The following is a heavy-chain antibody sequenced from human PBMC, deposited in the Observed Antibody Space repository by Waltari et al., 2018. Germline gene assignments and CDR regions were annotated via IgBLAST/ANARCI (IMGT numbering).Heavy chain of an antibody. CDR2: INPNSGGT. Sequence: QVPLVQSGAEVKKPGASVKGSCKASGYTFTGSYMHWVRQAPGQGLEWMGRINPNSGGTNYAQKFQGRVTMTRDTSISTAYMELSRLRSDDTAVYYCASEIRGIAARKGWFDPWGQGTLVTVSS. V-gene: IGHV1-2*06. CDR3: ASEIRGIAARKGWFDP. D-gene: IGHD6-6*01. CDR1: GYTFTGSY. J-gene: IGHJ5*02.